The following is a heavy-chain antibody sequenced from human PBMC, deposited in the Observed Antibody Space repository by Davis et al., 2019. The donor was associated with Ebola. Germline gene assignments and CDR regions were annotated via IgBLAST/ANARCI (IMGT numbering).Heavy chain of an antibody. D-gene: IGHD5-24*01. J-gene: IGHJ4*02. V-gene: IGHV3-21*05. CDR1: GFSFTSYS. CDR2: ISGGYT. Sequence: GGSLRLSCAASGFSFTSYSMNWVRQAPGKGLEWVAYISGGYTYYAESVKGRFTISRDNSKNTLYLQMNSLRADDTAVYYCAKDRRGYNSAADYWGQGTLVTVSS. CDR3: AKDRRGYNSAADY.